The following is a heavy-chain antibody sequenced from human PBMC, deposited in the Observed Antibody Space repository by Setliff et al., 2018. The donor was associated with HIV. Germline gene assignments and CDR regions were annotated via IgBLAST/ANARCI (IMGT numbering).Heavy chain of an antibody. J-gene: IGHJ5*02. CDR1: GGTFSSYV. Sequence: GASVNVSCKASGGTFSSYVISWVRQAPGQGPEWMGGIIPMYGVTNYAQKFQGRVTITTDESTSTAYMELSSLRSEDTAVYYCALPYCSGGNCWSSASLPPAGWFDPWGQGTLVTVSS. CDR3: ALPYCSGGNCWSSASLPPAGWFDP. D-gene: IGHD2-15*01. V-gene: IGHV1-69*05. CDR2: IIPMYGVT.